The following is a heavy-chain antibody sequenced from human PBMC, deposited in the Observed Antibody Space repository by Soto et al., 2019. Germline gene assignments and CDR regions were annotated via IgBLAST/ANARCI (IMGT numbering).Heavy chain of an antibody. Sequence: ASGKVSCKASGYTFTSYGIIWVGQAPGQGLEWMGWISAYNGNTNYAQKLQGRVTMTTDTSTSTAYMELRSLRSDDTAVYYCARSYSVVAATSWFDPWGQGTLVTAPQ. V-gene: IGHV1-18*01. CDR3: ARSYSVVAATSWFDP. CDR1: GYTFTSYG. CDR2: ISAYNGNT. D-gene: IGHD2-15*01. J-gene: IGHJ5*02.